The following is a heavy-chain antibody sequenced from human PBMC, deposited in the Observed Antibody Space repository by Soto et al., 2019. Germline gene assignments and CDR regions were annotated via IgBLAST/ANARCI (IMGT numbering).Heavy chain of an antibody. D-gene: IGHD3-22*01. J-gene: IGHJ4*02. CDR2: ISAGGDSR. CDR3: AKVRAYYFYSSGPLDY. V-gene: IGHV3-23*01. CDR1: GFTFSSYA. Sequence: EVQLLESGGGLVQPGGSLRLSCAASGFTFSSYAMSWVRQAPGKGLEWVSGISAGGDSRYYADSVKGRFTISRDNSKNTLYLQMNGLRAEDTAVYYCAKVRAYYFYSSGPLDYWGQGTLVTVSS.